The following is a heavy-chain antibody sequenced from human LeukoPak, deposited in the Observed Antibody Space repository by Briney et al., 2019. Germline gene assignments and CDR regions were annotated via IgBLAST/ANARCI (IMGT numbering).Heavy chain of an antibody. CDR1: GFTFSSYG. J-gene: IGHJ4*02. D-gene: IGHD4-17*01. CDR2: ISYDGSNK. CDR3: AKVSNCGDYLEIDY. Sequence: PGGSLRLSCAASGFTFSSYGMHWVRQAPGKGLEWVAVISYDGSNKYYADSVKGRFTISRDNSKNTLYLQMNSLRAEDTAVYYCAKVSNCGDYLEIDYWGQGTLVTVSS. V-gene: IGHV3-30*18.